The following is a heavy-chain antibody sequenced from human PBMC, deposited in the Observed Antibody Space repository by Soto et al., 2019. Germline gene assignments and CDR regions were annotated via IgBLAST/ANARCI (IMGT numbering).Heavy chain of an antibody. CDR3: ANMGMTTRAELGFDY. CDR2: ISGSGGST. D-gene: IGHD4-17*01. CDR1: GFPFSSYA. V-gene: IGHV3-23*01. J-gene: IGHJ4*02. Sequence: GGSLRLSCAASGFPFSSYAMSWVRQAPGKGLEWVSAISGSGGSTYYADSVKGRFTISRDNSKNTLYLQMNSLRAEDTAVYYCANMGMTTRAELGFDYWGQGTRVTVSS.